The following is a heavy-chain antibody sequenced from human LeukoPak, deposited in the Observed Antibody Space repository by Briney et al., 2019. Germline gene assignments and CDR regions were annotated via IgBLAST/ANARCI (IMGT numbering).Heavy chain of an antibody. V-gene: IGHV3-48*02. D-gene: IGHD3-9*01. CDR1: GFSLSSYS. CDR3: ARDQDWAFDY. CDR2: ISSSSGNI. J-gene: IGHJ4*02. Sequence: QPGGSLRLSCAASGFSLSSYSMDWVRQAPGKGLEWVSYISSSSGNILYAESVKGRFAISRDNAKNSLYLQMNSLRDEDTAVYYCARDQDWAFDYWGQGTLVTVSS.